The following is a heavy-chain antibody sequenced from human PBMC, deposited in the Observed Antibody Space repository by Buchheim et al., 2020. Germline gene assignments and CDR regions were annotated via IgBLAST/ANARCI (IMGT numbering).Heavy chain of an antibody. CDR3: VAERSGENWFDP. Sequence: QPVESGGGFVQPGGSLRLSCAAPGLTFSNYDMHWVRQVSGKGLEWVSAMTVAGDTFYPDSVRGRFSISRDNAKNSVYLQMNNLRAGDTALYYCVAERSGENWFDPWGQGTL. J-gene: IGHJ5*02. CDR1: GLTFSNYD. D-gene: IGHD3-3*01. V-gene: IGHV3-13*01. CDR2: MTVAGDT.